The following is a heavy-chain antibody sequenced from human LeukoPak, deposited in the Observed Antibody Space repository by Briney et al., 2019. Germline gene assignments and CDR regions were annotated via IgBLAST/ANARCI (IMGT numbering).Heavy chain of an antibody. D-gene: IGHD3-22*01. Sequence: PSETLSLTCIVSGGSISSGGHYWGWIRQPPGKGLEWIGSIYYTRSTYYNPSLKSRVTISVDTSKNQFSLKLTSVTAADTAVYYCARGVTMIVVVIHDWYFDLWGRGTLVTVSS. CDR2: IYYTRST. J-gene: IGHJ2*01. CDR3: ARGVTMIVVVIHDWYFDL. V-gene: IGHV4-39*01. CDR1: GGSISSGGHY.